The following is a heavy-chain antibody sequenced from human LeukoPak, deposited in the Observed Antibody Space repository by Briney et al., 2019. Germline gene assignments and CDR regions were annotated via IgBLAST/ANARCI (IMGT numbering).Heavy chain of an antibody. J-gene: IGHJ4*02. CDR3: AKGLRSDF. CDR2: MNPKSGTR. V-gene: IGHV1-8*01. D-gene: IGHD3-16*02. Sequence: RGASVKVSCKASGYTFNHYDVNWVRQAPGQGLEWMGWMNPKSGTRVYAQKFQGRVTMTSDSYINTAYMELTSLTSDDTAVYYCAKGLRSDFWGQGTLVIVSP. CDR1: GYTFNHYD.